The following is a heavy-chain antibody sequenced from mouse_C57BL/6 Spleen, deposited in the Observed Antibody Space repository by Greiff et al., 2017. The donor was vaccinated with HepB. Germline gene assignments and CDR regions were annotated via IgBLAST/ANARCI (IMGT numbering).Heavy chain of an antibody. CDR1: GFNIKNTY. J-gene: IGHJ3*01. CDR3: ARDHYGSRYEGGFAY. CDR2: IDPANGNT. D-gene: IGHD1-1*01. Sequence: EVQLQQSVAELVRPGASVKLSCTASGFNIKNTYMHWVKQRPEQGLEWIGRIDPANGNTKYAPKFQGKATITADTSSNTAYLQLSSLTSEDTAIYYCARDHYGSRYEGGFAYWGQGTLVTVSA. V-gene: IGHV14-3*01.